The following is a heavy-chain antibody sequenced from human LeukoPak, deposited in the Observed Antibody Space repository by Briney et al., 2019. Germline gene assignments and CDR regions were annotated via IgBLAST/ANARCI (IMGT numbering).Heavy chain of an antibody. V-gene: IGHV3-30*18. CDR3: AKDPRIAARVPLNWFDP. CDR2: MSYDGSNK. J-gene: IGHJ5*02. D-gene: IGHD6-6*01. Sequence: QSGGSLRLSCAASGFTFSSYGMHWVRQAPGKGLEWVAVMSYDGSNKYYADSVKGRFTISRDNSKNTLYLQMNSLRAEDTAVYYCAKDPRIAARVPLNWFDPWGQGTLVTVSS. CDR1: GFTFSSYG.